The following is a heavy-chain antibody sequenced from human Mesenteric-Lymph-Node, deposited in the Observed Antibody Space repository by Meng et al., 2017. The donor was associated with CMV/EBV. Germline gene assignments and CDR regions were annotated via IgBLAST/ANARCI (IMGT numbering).Heavy chain of an antibody. V-gene: IGHV1-24*01. CDR1: GYTLTELS. D-gene: IGHD6-13*01. CDR3: ARDRLSSWYSHGYYYYYGMDV. Sequence: ASVKVSCKVSGYTLTELSRHWVRQAPGKGLEWMGGFDPEDGETIYAQKFQGRVTMTEDTSTDTAYMELSSLRSEDTAVYYCARDRLSSWYSHGYYYYYGMDVWGQGTTVTVSS. J-gene: IGHJ6*02. CDR2: FDPEDGET.